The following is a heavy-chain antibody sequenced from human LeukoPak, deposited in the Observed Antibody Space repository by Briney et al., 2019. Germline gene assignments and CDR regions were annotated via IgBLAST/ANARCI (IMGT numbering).Heavy chain of an antibody. D-gene: IGHD6-6*01. V-gene: IGHV3-30*02. J-gene: IGHJ4*02. CDR3: ARIGYSSSSFDY. Sequence: PGGSLRLSCAASGFTFSSYGMHWVRQAPGKGLEWVAFIRYDGSNKYYADSVKGRFTISRDNSKNTLYLQMNTLSAEDTAVYYCARIGYSSSSFDYWGQGTLVTVSS. CDR2: IRYDGSNK. CDR1: GFTFSSYG.